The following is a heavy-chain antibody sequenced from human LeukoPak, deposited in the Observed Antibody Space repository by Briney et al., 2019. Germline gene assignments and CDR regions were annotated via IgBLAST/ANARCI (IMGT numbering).Heavy chain of an antibody. CDR3: TTYDRYDSSGYYYYYYYYMDV. CDR2: IYSGGST. J-gene: IGHJ6*03. V-gene: IGHV3-53*01. D-gene: IGHD3-22*01. Sequence: GGSLRLSCTVSGFTVSSNSMSWVRQAPGKGLEWVSFIYSGGSTHYSDSVKGRFTISRDDSRNTLYLQMNSLKTEDTAVYYCTTYDRYDSSGYYYYYYYYMDVWGKGTTVTVSS. CDR1: GFTVSSNS.